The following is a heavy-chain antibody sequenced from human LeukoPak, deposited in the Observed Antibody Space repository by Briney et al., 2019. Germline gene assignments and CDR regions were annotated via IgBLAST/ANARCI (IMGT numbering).Heavy chain of an antibody. CDR3: AKETRGIAVAAADY. CDR2: ISGSGSST. V-gene: IGHV3-23*01. J-gene: IGHJ4*02. CDR1: GVTFSSYA. Sequence: GGSLRLSCAASGVTFSSYAMSWVRQAPGKGLEWVSAISGSGSSTYYADSVKGRFTISRDNSKNTLYLQMNSLRAEDTAVYYCAKETRGIAVAAADYWGQGTLVTVSS. D-gene: IGHD6-19*01.